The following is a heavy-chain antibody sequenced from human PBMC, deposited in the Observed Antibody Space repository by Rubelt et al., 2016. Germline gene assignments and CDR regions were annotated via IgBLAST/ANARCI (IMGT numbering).Heavy chain of an antibody. J-gene: IGHJ3*02. Sequence: QVQLQQWGAGLLKPSEALSLTCAVYGGSFSGYYWSWIRQPPGKGLEWIGEINHGGSTNYNPSLKSRVTLSVDKPKNQFPLKRVAVTAADTAVYYCASRYQLLPPLIWGQGTMVTVSS. CDR3: ASRYQLLPPLI. D-gene: IGHD2-2*01. V-gene: IGHV4-34*01. CDR1: GGSFSGYY. CDR2: INHGGST.